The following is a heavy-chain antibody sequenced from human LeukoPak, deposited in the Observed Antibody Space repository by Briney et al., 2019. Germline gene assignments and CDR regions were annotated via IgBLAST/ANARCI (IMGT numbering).Heavy chain of an antibody. Sequence: ASVRVSCKASGYTFTSYGISWVRQAPGQGLEWMGWISAYNGNTNYAQKLQGRVTMTTDTSTSTAYMELRSLRSDDTAVYYCASIVGARGRNRYYFDYWGQGTLVTVSS. D-gene: IGHD1-26*01. V-gene: IGHV1-18*01. CDR2: ISAYNGNT. CDR1: GYTFTSYG. CDR3: ASIVGARGRNRYYFDY. J-gene: IGHJ4*02.